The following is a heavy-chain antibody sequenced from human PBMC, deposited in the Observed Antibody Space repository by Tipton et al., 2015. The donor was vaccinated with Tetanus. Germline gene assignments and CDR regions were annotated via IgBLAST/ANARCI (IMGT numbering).Heavy chain of an antibody. CDR3: ARICSGTSCNAPY. Sequence: SMRLSCAASGFTFSSYRMHWVRQAPGEGLVWVSRINIDGSTTDYADSVRARFTISRDNAKNTLFLQMNSLRAEDTAVYFCARICSGTSCNAPYWGQGTLVTVSS. V-gene: IGHV3-74*01. CDR1: GFTFSSYR. D-gene: IGHD2-2*01. J-gene: IGHJ4*02. CDR2: INIDGSTT.